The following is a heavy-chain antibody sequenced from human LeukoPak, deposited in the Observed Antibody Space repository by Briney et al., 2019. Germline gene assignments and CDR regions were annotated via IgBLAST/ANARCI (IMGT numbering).Heavy chain of an antibody. J-gene: IGHJ4*02. D-gene: IGHD1-26*01. Sequence: PSETLSLTCAAYGGSFSGYYWSWIRQPPGKGLEWIGEINHSGSTNYNPSLKSRVTISVDTSKNQFSLKLSSVTAADTAVYYCARHAPYSGSYSYWGQGTLVTVSS. CDR2: INHSGST. CDR3: ARHAPYSGSYSY. V-gene: IGHV4-34*01. CDR1: GGSFSGYY.